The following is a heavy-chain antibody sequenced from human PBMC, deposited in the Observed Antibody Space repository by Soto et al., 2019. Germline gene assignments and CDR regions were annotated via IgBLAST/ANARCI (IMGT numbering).Heavy chain of an antibody. CDR2: INSDGST. D-gene: IGHD5-18*01. J-gene: IGHJ4*02. CDR1: GFLVNSAY. V-gene: IGHV3-53*01. Sequence: PGGSLRLSCAASGFLVNSAYMTWVRQAPGKGLEWLSMINSDGSTLYAESVKGRFTISRDNSKNRLDLQMNSLRAEDTAMYYCARSGYSFAWGYWGQGTLVTVSS. CDR3: ARSGYSFAWGY.